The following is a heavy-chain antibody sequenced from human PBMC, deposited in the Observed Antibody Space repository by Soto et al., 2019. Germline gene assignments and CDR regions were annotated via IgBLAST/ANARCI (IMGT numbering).Heavy chain of an antibody. CDR3: AKDPAMTTNSYFDL. V-gene: IGHV3-30*18. D-gene: IGHD5-18*01. Sequence: QVQLVESGGGVVQPGRSLRLSCAASGFTFSSYGMHWVRQAPGKGLEWVAVISYDGSNKYYADSVKGRFTISRDNSKNTLYLQMNSLRAEDTAVYYCAKDPAMTTNSYFDLWGRGTLVTVSS. CDR1: GFTFSSYG. J-gene: IGHJ2*01. CDR2: ISYDGSNK.